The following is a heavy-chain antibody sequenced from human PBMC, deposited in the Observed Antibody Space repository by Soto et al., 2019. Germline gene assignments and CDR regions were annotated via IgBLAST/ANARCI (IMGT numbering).Heavy chain of an antibody. V-gene: IGHV3-33*05. D-gene: IGHD1-26*01. CDR3: ASGESGSQFYYGMDV. Sequence: GGSLRLSCAASGFTFSDFGMNWVRQAPGKGLERVALISYDGTKKYYGDSAKGRFTTSRDNSMKTLYLQMNGLRVEDRGVYYCASGESGSQFYYGMDVWGQGTTVTVSS. CDR2: ISYDGTKK. J-gene: IGHJ6*02. CDR1: GFTFSDFG.